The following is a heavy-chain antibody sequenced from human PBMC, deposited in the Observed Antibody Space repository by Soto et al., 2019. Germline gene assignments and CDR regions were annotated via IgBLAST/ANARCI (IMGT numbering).Heavy chain of an antibody. CDR2: ISWNSGSI. D-gene: IGHD3-9*01. J-gene: IGHJ6*02. CDR3: ARVVRHFDTPYGMDV. CDR1: GFTFDDDS. Sequence: PGGSLRLSFAASGFTFDDDSMHWVRQAPGKGLEWVSGISWNSGSIGYADSVKGRFTISRDNSKNTLYLQMNDLRAEDTAEYYCARVVRHFDTPYGMDVWGQGTTVTVSS. V-gene: IGHV3-9*01.